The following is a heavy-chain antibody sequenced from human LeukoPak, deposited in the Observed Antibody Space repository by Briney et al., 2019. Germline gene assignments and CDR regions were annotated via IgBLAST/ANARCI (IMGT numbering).Heavy chain of an antibody. D-gene: IGHD2-15*01. CDR3: AREIPGRIAADC. V-gene: IGHV3-48*01. CDR2: IGSRGDGI. Sequence: PGGSLRLSCAASGFTFNSYALNWVRQAPGKGLEWVSYIGSRGDGISYADSVKGRFTISRDNAKNSLFLQMNSLRGEDTALYFCAREIPGRIAADCWGQGTLVTVSS. J-gene: IGHJ4*02. CDR1: GFTFNSYA.